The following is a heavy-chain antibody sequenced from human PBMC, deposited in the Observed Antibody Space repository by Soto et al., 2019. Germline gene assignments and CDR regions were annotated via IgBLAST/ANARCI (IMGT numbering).Heavy chain of an antibody. CDR2: IWYDGNSK. V-gene: IGHV3-33*04. J-gene: IGHJ4*02. CDR1: GFTLSSYG. Sequence: QVQLVESGGAVVQPGRSLSLSSSASGFTLSSYGMHWVRQAPGKGLEWVAVIWYDGNSKYYVDSVKDRFTISRDSSKNTLYLQMNSLRAEDTAVYYCARDRTLSYFDYWGQGTLVTVSS. CDR3: ARDRTLSYFDY.